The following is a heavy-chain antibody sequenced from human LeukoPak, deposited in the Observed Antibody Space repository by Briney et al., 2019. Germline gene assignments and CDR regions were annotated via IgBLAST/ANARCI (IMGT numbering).Heavy chain of an antibody. CDR1: GDSISSSGEY. D-gene: IGHD5-18*01. V-gene: IGHV4-39*07. CDR3: ARGLGRTAMVTRGGVRFDY. CDR2: TFYTGSA. Sequence: SETLSLTCNVSGDSISSSGEYWGWIRQPPGKTLEWIASTFYTGSAYYNPSLKSRVTISIDTSKNQFSLKLNSVTAEDTAVYYCARGLGRTAMVTRGGVRFDYWGQGTLVTVSS. J-gene: IGHJ4*02.